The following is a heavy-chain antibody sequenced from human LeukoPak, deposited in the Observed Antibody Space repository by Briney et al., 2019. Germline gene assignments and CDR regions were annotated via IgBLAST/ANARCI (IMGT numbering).Heavy chain of an antibody. V-gene: IGHV5-51*01. CDR2: IYPGDSAT. J-gene: IGHJ4*02. D-gene: IGHD3-10*01. CDR3: ARAMTMVRYFDF. Sequence: GESLKISCECSGYSFTSYWIGWVRPMPGKGQEWMGIIYPGDSATRYSPSFQGQLTISADKSISTAYLQWSSLKASDTAMYYCARAMTMVRYFDFWGQGILVTVSS. CDR1: GYSFTSYW.